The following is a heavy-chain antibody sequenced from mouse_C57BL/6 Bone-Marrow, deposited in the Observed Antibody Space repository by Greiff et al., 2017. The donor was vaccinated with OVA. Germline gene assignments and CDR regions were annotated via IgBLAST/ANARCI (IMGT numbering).Heavy chain of an antibody. CDR1: GFTFSSYA. V-gene: IGHV5-9-1*02. CDR2: ISSGGDYI. J-gene: IGHJ2*01. D-gene: IGHD1-1*01. Sequence: EVKLVESGEGLVKPGGSLKLSCAASGFTFSSYAMSWVRQTPEKRLEWVAYISSGGDYIYYAETVKGRFTISRDNARNTLYLQLSSLKSEDTAMYYCTRDLRPVTTVVDYWGQGTTLTVSS. CDR3: TRDLRPVTTVVDY.